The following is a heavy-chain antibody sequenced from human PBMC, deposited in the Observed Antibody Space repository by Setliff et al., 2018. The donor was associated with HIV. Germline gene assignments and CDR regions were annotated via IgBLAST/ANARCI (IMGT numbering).Heavy chain of an antibody. V-gene: IGHV4-61*05. CDR3: ARAREGWKPFAFDY. J-gene: IGHJ4*02. CDR2: IFFTGTT. CDR1: GDSITNSFYF. Sequence: PSETLSLTCTVSGDSITNSFYFWSWVRQSPGRGLEWIGFIFFTGTTNYNPSLKSRVTMSLDTSKNQFSLNLNSVTAADAAVYFCARAREGWKPFAFDYWGQGTLVTVSS. D-gene: IGHD1-1*01.